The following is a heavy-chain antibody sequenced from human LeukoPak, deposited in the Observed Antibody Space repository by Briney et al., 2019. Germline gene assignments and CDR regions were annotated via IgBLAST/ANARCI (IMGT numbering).Heavy chain of an antibody. V-gene: IGHV5-51*01. Sequence: GESLKISCKGSGYSFFDYWIGWVRQMPGKGLDCMGIISPGDSDTRYSPSVEGQVTISVDKSIRTASLQWSSLKASDNAMYYCVRLKVPMTTVTIFDYWGEGTRVTVSS. CDR2: ISPGDSDT. J-gene: IGHJ4*02. CDR1: GYSFFDYW. D-gene: IGHD4-17*01. CDR3: VRLKVPMTTVTIFDY.